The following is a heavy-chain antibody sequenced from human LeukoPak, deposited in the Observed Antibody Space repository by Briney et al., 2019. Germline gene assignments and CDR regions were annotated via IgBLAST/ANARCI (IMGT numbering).Heavy chain of an antibody. CDR2: ISAYNGNT. J-gene: IGHJ4*02. Sequence: ASVKVSCKASGYTFTSYGISWVRQAPGQGLEWMGWISAYNGNTNYARKLQGRVTMTTDTSTSTAYMELRSLRSDDTAVYYCARGPITIFGVVIPFDYWGQGTLVTVSP. CDR1: GYTFTSYG. D-gene: IGHD3-3*01. V-gene: IGHV1-18*01. CDR3: ARGPITIFGVVIPFDY.